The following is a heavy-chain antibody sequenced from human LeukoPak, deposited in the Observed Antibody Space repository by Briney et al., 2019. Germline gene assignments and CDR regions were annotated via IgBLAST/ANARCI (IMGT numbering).Heavy chain of an antibody. J-gene: IGHJ4*02. V-gene: IGHV3-23*01. CDR2: VSGSGGST. CDR3: AKDARPDY. Sequence: GGSLRLSCTASGFTFSSYAMTWVRQAPGKGLEWVSTVSGSGGSTYNADSVKGRFTISRDNSKNTLYLQMSSLRAEDTAVYYCAKDARPDYWGQGTLVTVSS. CDR1: GFTFSSYA.